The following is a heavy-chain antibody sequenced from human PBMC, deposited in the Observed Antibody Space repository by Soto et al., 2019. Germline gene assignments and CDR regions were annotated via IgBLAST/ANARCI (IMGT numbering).Heavy chain of an antibody. D-gene: IGHD5-12*01. V-gene: IGHV4-39*01. CDR2: MYYSGTT. Sequence: SETLSLTCTVSGGSISSSSYFWGWIRQPPGKGLEWIGSMYYSGTTYYNPSLKSRVTISVDTSKNQFSLKLSSVTAADTAVYYCARWALDGYRSPTGFDPWGQGTLVTVSS. J-gene: IGHJ5*02. CDR1: GGSISSSSYF. CDR3: ARWALDGYRSPTGFDP.